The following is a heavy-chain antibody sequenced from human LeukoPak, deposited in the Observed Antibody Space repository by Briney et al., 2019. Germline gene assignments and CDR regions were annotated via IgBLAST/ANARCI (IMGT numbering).Heavy chain of an antibody. CDR3: AKDRGYIVATILDY. Sequence: QPGRSLRLSCAASGFTFDDYAMHWVRQAPGKGLEWVSGISWNSGSIGYADSVKGRFTISRDNTKNSLYLQMNSLRAEDTALCYCAKDRGYIVATILDYWGQGTLVTVSS. V-gene: IGHV3-9*01. CDR2: ISWNSGSI. CDR1: GFTFDDYA. J-gene: IGHJ4*02. D-gene: IGHD5-12*01.